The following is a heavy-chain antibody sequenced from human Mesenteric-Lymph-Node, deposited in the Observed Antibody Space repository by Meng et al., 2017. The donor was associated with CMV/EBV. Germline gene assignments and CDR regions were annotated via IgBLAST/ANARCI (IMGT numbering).Heavy chain of an antibody. D-gene: IGHD3-3*01. CDR3: ARASYFDFWSGLDY. V-gene: IGHV3-30-3*01. J-gene: IGHJ4*02. CDR2: ISYDGSNK. Sequence: GGSLRLSCEASGFTFNSHAIHWVRQAPGKGLEWVAVISYDGSNKFYADSVKGRFTISRDNSKNTLYLQLNSLRAEDAAVYYCARASYFDFWSGLDYWGQGTLVTVSS. CDR1: GFTFNSHA.